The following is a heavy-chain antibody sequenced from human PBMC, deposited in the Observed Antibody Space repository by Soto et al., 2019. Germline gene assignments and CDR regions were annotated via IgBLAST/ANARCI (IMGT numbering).Heavy chain of an antibody. D-gene: IGHD6-13*01. V-gene: IGHV3-23*01. CDR1: GFTFTNYA. Sequence: EVQLLDSGGGLVQPGGSLRLSCAASGFTFTNYAMSWVRQAPGKGLEWVSKISGSGPSTYYADSVKGRFTISRDNSKNTLYLQMNSLRAEDTAVYYCAKPSGLATAGSAFDYWGQGALVTVSS. CDR3: AKPSGLATAGSAFDY. CDR2: ISGSGPST. J-gene: IGHJ4*02.